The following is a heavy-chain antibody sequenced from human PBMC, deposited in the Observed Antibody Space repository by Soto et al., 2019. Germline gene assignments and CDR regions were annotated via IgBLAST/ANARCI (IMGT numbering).Heavy chain of an antibody. CDR3: ARDAFCGSGTCRVGHWFDP. J-gene: IGHJ5*02. Sequence: PWETLSLTCAVSGGPFSGVYWSWIRQPPGKGLEWIGGVNHRGSANYNPSLESRVTMSVDTSKNQFSLKLTSVTAADSAVYYCARDAFCGSGTCRVGHWFDPWGQGTLVTVSS. V-gene: IGHV4-34*01. CDR2: VNHRGSA. D-gene: IGHD2-21*01. CDR1: GGPFSGVY.